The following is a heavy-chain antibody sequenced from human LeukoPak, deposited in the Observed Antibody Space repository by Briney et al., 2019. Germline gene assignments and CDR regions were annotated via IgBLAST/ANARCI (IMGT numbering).Heavy chain of an antibody. J-gene: IGHJ4*02. V-gene: IGHV3-13*05. CDR1: GVTFSSYD. Sequence: GRSQRLSCAASGVTFSSYDMHWGRQATGKGLEWVSAIGTAGDPYYPGSVKGRFTISRENAKNSLYLQMNSLRAGDTAVYYCARGGRITFGGVIVTPLDYWGQGTLVTVSS. CDR2: IGTAGDP. CDR3: ARGGRITFGGVIVTPLDY. D-gene: IGHD3-16*02.